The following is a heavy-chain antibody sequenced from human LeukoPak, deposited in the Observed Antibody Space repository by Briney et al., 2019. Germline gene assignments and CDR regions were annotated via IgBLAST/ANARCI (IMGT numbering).Heavy chain of an antibody. CDR2: ISSGDRT. CDR3: AKEGSTSSRHFDY. J-gene: IGHJ4*02. V-gene: IGHV3-23*01. Sequence: GGSLRLSCAASGFTFSSYAMNWVRQAPGKGLEWVAGISSGDRTFHAESVKGRFTISRDKSKDTLYLQMNSLRAEDTAVYYCAKEGSTSSRHFDYWGQGTLVTVSS. CDR1: GFTFSSYA. D-gene: IGHD2-2*01.